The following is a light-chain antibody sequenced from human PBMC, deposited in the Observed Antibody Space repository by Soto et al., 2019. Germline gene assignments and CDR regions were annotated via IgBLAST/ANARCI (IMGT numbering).Light chain of an antibody. CDR3: QQANTFPLT. CDR2: ATS. CDR1: QGVNNW. Sequence: DIQMTQSPSSVSSSVGYTVTITCRASQGVNNWLAWYQQKPGKAPKLLIFATSILQSGVPSRFSGSGYGTDYTLTISSLQPEDFETYFCQQANTFPLTFGPGTKVD. V-gene: IGKV1-12*01. J-gene: IGKJ3*01.